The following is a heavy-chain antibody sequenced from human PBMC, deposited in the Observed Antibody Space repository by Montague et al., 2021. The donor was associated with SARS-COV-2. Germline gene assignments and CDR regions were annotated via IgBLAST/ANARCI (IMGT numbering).Heavy chain of an antibody. CDR3: ARSTSGWFIY. V-gene: IGHV4-39*01. Sequence: SETLSLTCSVSGGSISSTSFFWVWIRQPPGKGLEWVGSMYSSGTTYYTPSRKSRVTISGDTSRNQLSVRLSSVTAADTAVYYCARSTSGWFIYWGQGTLVTVSS. CDR2: MYSSGTT. CDR1: GGSISSTSFF. D-gene: IGHD6-19*01. J-gene: IGHJ4*02.